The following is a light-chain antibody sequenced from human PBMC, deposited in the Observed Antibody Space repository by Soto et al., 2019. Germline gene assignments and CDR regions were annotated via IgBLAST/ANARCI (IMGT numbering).Light chain of an antibody. CDR3: QQRSYWPLT. J-gene: IGKJ4*01. V-gene: IGKV3-11*01. Sequence: EIVLTQSPATLSLSPGERATLSCRASQSVSSFLAWYQQKPGQAPRLLIYDASNRATGIPARFSGSGSGTDFTLTISSLEREDFAVYFCQQRSYWPLTFGGGTKVEIK. CDR2: DAS. CDR1: QSVSSF.